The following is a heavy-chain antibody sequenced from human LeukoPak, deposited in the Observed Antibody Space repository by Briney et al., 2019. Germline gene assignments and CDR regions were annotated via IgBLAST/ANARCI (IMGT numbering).Heavy chain of an antibody. Sequence: HPGGSLRLSCAASGFTFSSYAMSWVRQAPGKGLEWVSAISGSGGSTYYADSVKGRFTISRDSSENTLYLQMNSLRPEDTAVYYCARVQSYSNSPLDSWGQGTLVTVSS. CDR2: ISGSGGST. D-gene: IGHD6-6*01. V-gene: IGHV3-23*01. J-gene: IGHJ4*02. CDR3: ARVQSYSNSPLDS. CDR1: GFTFSSYA.